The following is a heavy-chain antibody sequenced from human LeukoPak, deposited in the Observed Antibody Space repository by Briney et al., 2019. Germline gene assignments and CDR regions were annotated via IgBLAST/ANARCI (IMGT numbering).Heavy chain of an antibody. J-gene: IGHJ5*02. CDR2: ITPFNGNT. CDR1: GYTFTYRY. Sequence: AASVKVSCKASGYTFTYRYLHWVRQAPGQALEWMGWITPFNGNTNYAQKFQDRVTITRDRSMSTAYMELSSLRSEDTAVYYCARDSSGQNWFDPWGQGTLVTVSS. D-gene: IGHD6-19*01. V-gene: IGHV1-45*02. CDR3: ARDSSGQNWFDP.